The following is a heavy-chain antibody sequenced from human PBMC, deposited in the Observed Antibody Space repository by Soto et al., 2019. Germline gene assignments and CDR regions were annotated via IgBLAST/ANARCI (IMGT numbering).Heavy chain of an antibody. Sequence: QVQLVQSGAEVKKPGSSVKVSCKASGGTFSSYTISWVRQAPGQGLEWMGRIIPILGIANYAQQFQGRVTITADKSTSTAYMELSSLRSEDTAVYYCARGGAYHDAFDLWGQGTMVTVSS. CDR2: IIPILGIA. J-gene: IGHJ3*01. V-gene: IGHV1-69*02. CDR3: ARGGAYHDAFDL. CDR1: GGTFSSYT. D-gene: IGHD1-26*01.